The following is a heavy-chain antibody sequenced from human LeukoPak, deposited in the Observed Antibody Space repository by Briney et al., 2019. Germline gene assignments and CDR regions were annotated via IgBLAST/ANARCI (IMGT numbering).Heavy chain of an antibody. Sequence: ASVKVSCKASGYTFSSYGVSWVRQAPGQGLEWMGWISPYNGNTNYAESLQGRVTVTTDTSTNTVYMELRSPRSDDTAVYYCAIETLRGWYWGQGTLVTVSS. CDR2: ISPYNGNT. J-gene: IGHJ4*02. CDR1: GYTFSSYG. V-gene: IGHV1-18*01. CDR3: AIETLRGWY.